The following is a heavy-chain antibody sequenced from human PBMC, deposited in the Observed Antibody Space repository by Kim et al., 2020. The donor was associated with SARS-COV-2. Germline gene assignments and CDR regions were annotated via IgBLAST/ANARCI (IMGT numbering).Heavy chain of an antibody. CDR1: GGSISSGGYY. Sequence: SETLSLTCTVSGGSISSGGYYWSWIRQHPGKGLEWIGHIYYSGSTYYNPSLKSRVTISVDTSKNQFSLKLSSVTAADTAVYYCARDQIETYYYDSSGYSHWYFDLWGRGTLVTVSS. V-gene: IGHV4-31*03. CDR3: ARDQIETYYYDSSGYSHWYFDL. D-gene: IGHD3-22*01. J-gene: IGHJ2*01. CDR2: IYYSGST.